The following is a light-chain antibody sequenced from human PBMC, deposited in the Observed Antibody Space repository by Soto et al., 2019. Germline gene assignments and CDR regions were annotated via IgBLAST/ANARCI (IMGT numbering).Light chain of an antibody. J-gene: IGLJ3*02. CDR2: EVT. V-gene: IGLV2-8*01. CDR3: TSYVGNDIWV. CDR1: SSDVGAYTY. Sequence: QSALTQPPSSSGSPGQSVTISCTGTSSDVGAYTYVSWYQQYPGKAPKLLIYEVTKRPSGVPDRFSGSKSGNTACLTVSGLQAEHEADYYCTSYVGNDIWVFGGGTTVTVL.